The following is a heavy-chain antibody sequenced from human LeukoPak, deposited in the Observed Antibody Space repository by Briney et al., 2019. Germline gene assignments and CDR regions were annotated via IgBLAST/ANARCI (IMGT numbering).Heavy chain of an antibody. V-gene: IGHV3-23*01. D-gene: IGHD6-6*01. CDR1: GFTFSSYG. CDR3: AKISDSRSSSDH. CDR2: IGNSGST. J-gene: IGHJ4*02. Sequence: GRSLRLSCAASGFTFSSYGMNWVRQAPGKGLEWVSGIGNSGSTYYADSVKGRFAISRDNSKNTLYLQMNSLRAEDTAVYYCAKISDSRSSSDHWGQGTLVTVSS.